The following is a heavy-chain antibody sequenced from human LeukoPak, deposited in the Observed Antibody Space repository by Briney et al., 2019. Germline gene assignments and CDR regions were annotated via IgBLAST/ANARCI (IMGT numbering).Heavy chain of an antibody. V-gene: IGHV3-23*01. D-gene: IGHD6-13*01. CDR3: AKTIAAAGWGYFDY. Sequence: PGGSLRLSCAASGFIFRSYAMSWVRQAPGKGLEWVSAISGSGGSTYYADSVKGRFTISRDNSKNTLYLQMNSLRAEDTAVYYCAKTIAAAGWGYFDYWGQGTLVTVSS. J-gene: IGHJ4*02. CDR1: GFIFRSYA. CDR2: ISGSGGST.